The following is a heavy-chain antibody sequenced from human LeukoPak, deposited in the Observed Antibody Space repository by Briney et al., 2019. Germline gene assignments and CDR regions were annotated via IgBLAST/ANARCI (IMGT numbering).Heavy chain of an antibody. V-gene: IGHV4-59*08. CDR2: MSYGGRT. CDR3: ARSISGTRSKFDC. J-gene: IGHJ5*01. Sequence: KPSETLSLTCTVSGDSISNYYWSWIRQPPGKGLDWIGYMSYGGRTNYNPSLKSRATMSIDTAENQFSLNLTSVTAADTAVYYCARSISGTRSKFDCWGQGTLVTVSS. CDR1: GDSISNYY. D-gene: IGHD1/OR15-1a*01.